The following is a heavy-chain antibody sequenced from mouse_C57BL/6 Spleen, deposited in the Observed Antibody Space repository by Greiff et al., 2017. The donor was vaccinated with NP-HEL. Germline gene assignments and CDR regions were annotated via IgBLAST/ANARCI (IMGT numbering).Heavy chain of an antibody. Sequence: DVKLVESGEGLVKPGGSLKLSCAASGFTFSSYAMSWVRQTPEKRLEWVAYISSGGDYIYYADTVKGRFTISRDNARNTLYLQMSSLKSEDTAMYYCTRTPAITTPRDYYFDYWGQGTTLTVSS. CDR3: TRTPAITTPRDYYFDY. CDR2: ISSGGDYI. V-gene: IGHV5-9-1*02. D-gene: IGHD1-1*01. J-gene: IGHJ2*01. CDR1: GFTFSSYA.